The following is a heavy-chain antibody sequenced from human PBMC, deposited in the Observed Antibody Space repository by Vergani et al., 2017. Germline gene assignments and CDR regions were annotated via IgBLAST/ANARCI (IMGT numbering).Heavy chain of an antibody. J-gene: IGHJ3*02. Sequence: QVQLVESGGGVVQPGRSLRLSCATSGFTFTSYGMHWVRQAPGKGLEWVAVIWYDGSNKNYAGSVKGRFTISRDNSKNTLYLQMNSLRAEDTAVYYCARDRAEPYYYDSSTYYPLLDIWGQGTMVTVSS. V-gene: IGHV3-33*01. CDR1: GFTFTSYG. CDR3: ARDRAEPYYYDSSTYYPLLDI. D-gene: IGHD3-22*01. CDR2: IWYDGSNK.